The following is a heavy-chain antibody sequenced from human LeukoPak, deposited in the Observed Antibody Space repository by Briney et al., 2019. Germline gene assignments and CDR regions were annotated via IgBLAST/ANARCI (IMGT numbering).Heavy chain of an antibody. V-gene: IGHV1-2*02. Sequence: ASVKVSCKASGYTFTGYHMHWVRQAPGQGLEWMGWINPNSGGTNYAQKFQGRVTMTRDTSISTAYMELSRLRSDDTAVYYCARDSQTYGDAFDIWGQGTMVTVSS. D-gene: IGHD2-8*01. J-gene: IGHJ3*02. CDR3: ARDSQTYGDAFDI. CDR2: INPNSGGT. CDR1: GYTFTGYH.